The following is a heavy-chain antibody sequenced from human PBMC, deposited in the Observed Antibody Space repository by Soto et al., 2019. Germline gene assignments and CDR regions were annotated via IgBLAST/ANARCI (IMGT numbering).Heavy chain of an antibody. CDR2: IYYSGST. J-gene: IGHJ4*02. CDR1: GGSISSYY. D-gene: IGHD3-22*01. V-gene: IGHV4-59*01. CDR3: ARGTTYYYDSSGYPRPGYYFDY. Sequence: SETLSLTCTVSGGSISSYYRSWIRQPPGKGLEWIGYIYYSGSTNYNPSLKSRVTISVDTSKNQFSLKLSSVTAADTAVYYCARGTTYYYDSSGYPRPGYYFDYWGQGTLVTVSS.